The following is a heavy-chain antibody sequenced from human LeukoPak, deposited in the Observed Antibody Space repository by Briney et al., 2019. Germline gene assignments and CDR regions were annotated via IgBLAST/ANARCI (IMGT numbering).Heavy chain of an antibody. Sequence: PGGSLRLSCAASGFTFSSYAMHWVRQAPGKGLEWVAVISYDGSNKYYADSVKGRFTISRDNSKNTLYLQMNSLRAEDTAVYYCARGGYSSSWLRVWFDPWGQGTLVTVSS. D-gene: IGHD6-13*01. CDR2: ISYDGSNK. V-gene: IGHV3-30-3*01. CDR3: ARGGYSSSWLRVWFDP. J-gene: IGHJ5*02. CDR1: GFTFSSYA.